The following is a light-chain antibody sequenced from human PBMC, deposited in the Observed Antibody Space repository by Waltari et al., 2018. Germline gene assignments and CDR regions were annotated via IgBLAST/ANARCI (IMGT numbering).Light chain of an antibody. V-gene: IGKV1-5*03. Sequence: DIQVIQSPSTLSASVGDTVTISCRASQNSNIWMSWYQQKSGRAPKVVIYKACSLESGVPSRFSGSASATDFTLTISSLQPDDFAIYFCQQYGSFPATFGQGPRVDMK. J-gene: IGKJ1*01. CDR2: KAC. CDR1: QNSNIW. CDR3: QQYGSFPAT.